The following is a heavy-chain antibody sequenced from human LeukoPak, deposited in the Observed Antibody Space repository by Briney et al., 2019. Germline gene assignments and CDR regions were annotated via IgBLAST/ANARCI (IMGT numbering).Heavy chain of an antibody. CDR2: IYSGGST. CDR3: AKGTVIAATPGDY. Sequence: PGGSLRLSCAVSGFTFSNAWMSWVRQAPGKGLEWVSLIYSGGSTYYADSVKGRFTISRDNSKNTLYLQMNSLRPEDTAVYYCAKGTVIAATPGDYWGQGTLVTVSS. V-gene: IGHV3-66*01. CDR1: GFTFSNAW. J-gene: IGHJ4*02. D-gene: IGHD2-15*01.